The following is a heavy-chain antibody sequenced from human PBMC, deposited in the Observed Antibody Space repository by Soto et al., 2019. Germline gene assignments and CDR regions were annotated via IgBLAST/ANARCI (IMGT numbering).Heavy chain of an antibody. CDR2: ISSSSSYI. Sequence: SLRLSCAASGFTFSSYSMNWVRQAPGKGLEWVSSISSSSSYIYYADSVKGRFTISRDNAKNSLYLQMNSLRAEDTAVYYCARDPPLRYFDWPDYYYGMDVWGQGTTVTVSS. CDR1: GFTFSSYS. J-gene: IGHJ6*02. V-gene: IGHV3-21*01. D-gene: IGHD3-9*01. CDR3: ARDPPLRYFDWPDYYYGMDV.